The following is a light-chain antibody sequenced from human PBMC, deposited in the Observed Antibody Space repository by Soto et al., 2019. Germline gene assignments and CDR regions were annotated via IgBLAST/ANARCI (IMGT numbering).Light chain of an antibody. Sequence: QSALTQSRSVSGSPGQSVTISCTGTSSDVGGYNYVSWYQQHPGKAPKVIIHNVSERPSGVPDRFSGSKSGNTASLTICGHQDYDDADYYGCSYEGSSGVVCGGTELTVL. V-gene: IGLV2-11*01. CDR3: CSYEGSSGV. CDR2: NVS. J-gene: IGLJ3*02. CDR1: SSDVGGYNY.